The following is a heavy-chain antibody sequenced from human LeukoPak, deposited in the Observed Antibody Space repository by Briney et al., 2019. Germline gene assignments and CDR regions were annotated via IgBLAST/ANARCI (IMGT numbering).Heavy chain of an antibody. CDR1: GYTFTSYY. D-gene: IGHD2-2*01. CDR2: INPSGGST. Sequence: ASVKVSCKASGYTFTSYYMHWVRQAPGQGLEWMGMINPSGGSTSYAQKFQGRVTMTRDTSTSTVYMELSSLRSEDTAVYYCARDRYQLLQTHVPELPADYWGQGTLVTVSS. J-gene: IGHJ4*02. V-gene: IGHV1-46*01. CDR3: ARDRYQLLQTHVPELPADY.